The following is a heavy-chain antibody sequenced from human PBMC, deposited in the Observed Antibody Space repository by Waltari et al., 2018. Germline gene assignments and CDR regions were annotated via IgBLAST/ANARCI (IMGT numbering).Heavy chain of an antibody. J-gene: IGHJ4*02. Sequence: EVQLVESGGGLVQPGGSLILSCAASGFTLRSSSMNWVRQAPGKGLAWVSYISSSSRTIYYADSVKGRFTISRDNAKNSLYLQMNSLRDEDTAVYYCARASDLNGVCSNYWGQGTLVTVSS. V-gene: IGHV3-48*02. CDR3: ARASDLNGVCSNY. CDR2: ISSSSRTI. CDR1: GFTLRSSS. D-gene: IGHD2-8*01.